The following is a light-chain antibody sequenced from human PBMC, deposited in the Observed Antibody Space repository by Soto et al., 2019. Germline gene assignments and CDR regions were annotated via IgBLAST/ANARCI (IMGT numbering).Light chain of an antibody. CDR3: QQTFSAPT. V-gene: IGKV1-39*01. CDR1: QSISSF. CDR2: AAS. Sequence: IQMTQSPSSLSASVGDRVTITCRASQSISSFLNWYQHKSGKAPELLIYAASTLQSGVPSRFSGSGSGTDFTLTISPLQPEDSSTYYCQQTFSAPTFGQGTRLEI. J-gene: IGKJ5*01.